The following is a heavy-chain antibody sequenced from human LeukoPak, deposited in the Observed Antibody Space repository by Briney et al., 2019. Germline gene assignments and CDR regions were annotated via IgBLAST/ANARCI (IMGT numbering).Heavy chain of an antibody. D-gene: IGHD2-2*01. Sequence: TASESPSLTCTVSGGSISSYYWSWIRQPAGKGLKWIGRIYTSGSTNYNPSLKSRVTMSVDTSKNQFSLKLSSVTAADTAGYYCARSGRSLYCSSTSCSYDAFDIWGQGTMVTVSS. J-gene: IGHJ3*02. CDR2: IYTSGST. V-gene: IGHV4-4*07. CDR1: GGSISSYY. CDR3: ARSGRSLYCSSTSCSYDAFDI.